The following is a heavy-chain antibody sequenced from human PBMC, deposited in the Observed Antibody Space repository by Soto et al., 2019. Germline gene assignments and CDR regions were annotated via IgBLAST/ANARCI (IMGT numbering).Heavy chain of an antibody. CDR2: INPSGGST. V-gene: IGHV1-46*01. J-gene: IGHJ4*02. CDR1: GYTFTSYY. CDR3: ARDGYYYDSSGYYRPLDY. Sequence: ASVKVSCKASGYTFTSYYMHWLRQAPGQGLEWMGIINPSGGSTSYAQKFQGRVTMTRDTSTSTVYMELSSLRSEDTAVYYCARDGYYYDSSGYYRPLDYWGQGTLVTVSS. D-gene: IGHD3-22*01.